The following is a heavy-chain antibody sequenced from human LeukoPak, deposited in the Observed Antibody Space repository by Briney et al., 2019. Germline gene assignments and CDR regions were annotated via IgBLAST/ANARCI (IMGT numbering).Heavy chain of an antibody. CDR1: GFTFSTSW. D-gene: IGHD4-17*01. Sequence: PGGSLRLSCAASGFTFSTSWMSWVRQAPGKGLEWVANIRKDASQIYYVDSVRGRFTISRDNAKNSLYLQMNSLRAEDTAVYYCARGDHYGDYFDYWGQGTLVTVSS. CDR2: IRKDASQI. V-gene: IGHV3-7*01. CDR3: ARGDHYGDYFDY. J-gene: IGHJ4*02.